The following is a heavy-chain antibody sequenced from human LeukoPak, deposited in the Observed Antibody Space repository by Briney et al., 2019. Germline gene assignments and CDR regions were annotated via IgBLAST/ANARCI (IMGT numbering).Heavy chain of an antibody. V-gene: IGHV4-34*01. D-gene: IGHD4/OR15-4a*01. CDR2: INHSVST. CDR3: ARAPIGAKSHDAFDI. J-gene: IGHJ3*02. Sequence: PSQSLSLTCAVYGGSFSGDYWSWIRQPPGKGLEWIGEINHSVSTNYNPSLKSGVTISVDTSKNHFSLKVSSVTAADTAVYYWARAPIGAKSHDAFDIWGQGTMVTVSS. CDR1: GGSFSGDY.